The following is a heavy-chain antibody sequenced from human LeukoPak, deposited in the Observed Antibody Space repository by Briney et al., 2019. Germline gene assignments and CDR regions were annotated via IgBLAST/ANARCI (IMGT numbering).Heavy chain of an antibody. CDR3: ARPDDYGGKPFDQ. CDR1: GYSFPTYL. Sequence: GESLKISCEGSGYSFPTYLIGWARQLPGKGLEWMGSTNPADSDTRYTPSFQGQVTISADTSVSTAYLRRSSVKTSDTAAYYCARPDDYGGKPFDQWGQGTLVTVSS. J-gene: IGHJ4*02. V-gene: IGHV5-51*01. CDR2: TNPADSDT. D-gene: IGHD4-23*01.